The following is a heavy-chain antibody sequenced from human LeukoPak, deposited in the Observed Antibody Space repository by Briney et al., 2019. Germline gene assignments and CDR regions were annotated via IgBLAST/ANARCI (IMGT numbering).Heavy chain of an antibody. CDR2: IYTSEST. Sequence: KSSETLSLTCTVSGGSISSGSYYWSWIRQPAGKGLEWIGHIYTSESTNYNPSLKSRVTISVDTSKNQFSLKLSSVTAADTAVYYCAREVTDSSSWNLWFDPWGQGTLVTVSS. CDR3: AREVTDSSSWNLWFDP. J-gene: IGHJ5*02. D-gene: IGHD6-13*01. V-gene: IGHV4-61*09. CDR1: GGSISSGSYY.